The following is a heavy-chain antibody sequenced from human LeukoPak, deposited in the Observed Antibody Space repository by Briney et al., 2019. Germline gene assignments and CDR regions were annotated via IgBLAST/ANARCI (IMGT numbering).Heavy chain of an antibody. V-gene: IGHV4-61*02. CDR2: IYTSGST. CDR3: ARDNYYDSSGYYSGE. CDR1: GGSISSGSYY. J-gene: IGHJ4*02. Sequence: SQTLSLTCTVSGGSISSGSYYWSWIRQPAGTGLEWIGRIYTSGSTNYNPSLKSRVTISVDTSKNQFSLKLSSVTAADTAVYYCARDNYYDSSGYYSGEWGQGVLVTVSS. D-gene: IGHD3-22*01.